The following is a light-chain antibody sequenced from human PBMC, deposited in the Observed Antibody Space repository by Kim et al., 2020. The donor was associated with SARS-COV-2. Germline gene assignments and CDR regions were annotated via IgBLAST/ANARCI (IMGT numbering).Light chain of an antibody. CDR1: SSAVGGYNY. CDR3: CSYAGSFAI. CDR2: DVT. J-gene: IGLJ2*01. V-gene: IGLV2-11*01. Sequence: QSALTQPRSVSGSPGQSVTISCTGTSSAVGGYNYVSWYQQHPVKAPKLVIYDVTKRPSGVPDRFSGSKSGNTASLTISGLQAEDEADYYCCSYAGSFAIFGGGTQLTVL.